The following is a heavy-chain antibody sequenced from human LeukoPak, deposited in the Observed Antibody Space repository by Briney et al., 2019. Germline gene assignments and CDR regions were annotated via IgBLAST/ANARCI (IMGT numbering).Heavy chain of an antibody. Sequence: ASVKVSCKASGGTFSSYAIRWVRQAPRHGLEWMGGIIPNFVTANYAQKFQGRVTITADESTSTAYMELSSLRSEDTAVYYCARETRYSSSWLDSYYYYGMDVWGQGTTVTVSS. J-gene: IGHJ6*02. CDR3: ARETRYSSSWLDSYYYYGMDV. V-gene: IGHV1-69*01. CDR2: IIPNFVTA. D-gene: IGHD6-13*01. CDR1: GGTFSSYA.